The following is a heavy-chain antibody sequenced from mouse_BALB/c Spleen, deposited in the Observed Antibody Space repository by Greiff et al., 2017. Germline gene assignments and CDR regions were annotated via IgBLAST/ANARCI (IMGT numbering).Heavy chain of an antibody. Sequence: EVQLVESGGGLVQPGGSMKLSCVASGFTFSNYWMNWVRQSPEKGLEWVAEIRLKSNNYATHYAESVKGRFTISRDDSKSSVYLQMNNLRAEDTGIYYCTRGDGYSFDYWGQGTTLTVSS. J-gene: IGHJ2*01. CDR1: GFTFSNYW. V-gene: IGHV6-6*02. CDR3: TRGDGYSFDY. CDR2: IRLKSNNYAT. D-gene: IGHD2-3*01.